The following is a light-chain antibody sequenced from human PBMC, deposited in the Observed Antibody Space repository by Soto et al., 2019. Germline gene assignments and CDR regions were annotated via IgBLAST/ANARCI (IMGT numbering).Light chain of an antibody. CDR1: SSDVGGYNY. V-gene: IGLV2-8*01. Sequence: QSALTQPPSASGSPGQSVTISCTGTSSDVGGYNYVSWYQQHPGKAPKLVIYEVTKRPSGVPDRFSGSKSGNTASLTVSGLQAEDEADDYCSSYAGSNNVVFGGGTKLTVL. CDR2: EVT. CDR3: SSYAGSNNVV. J-gene: IGLJ2*01.